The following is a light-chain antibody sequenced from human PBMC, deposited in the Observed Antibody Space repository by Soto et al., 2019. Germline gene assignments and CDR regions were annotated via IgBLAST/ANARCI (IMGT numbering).Light chain of an antibody. Sequence: DIVLTQSQDSLAVSLGERATINCKSSQNLLYRSVNHNYVTWYQQKPGQPPKLLIYWASTRESGVPDRFSGSGSGTDFTLPLSSLQAEDVAVYYCHQYYSTPRTFGQGTRVEIK. CDR2: WAS. CDR1: QNLLYRSVNHNY. V-gene: IGKV4-1*01. J-gene: IGKJ1*01. CDR3: HQYYSTPRT.